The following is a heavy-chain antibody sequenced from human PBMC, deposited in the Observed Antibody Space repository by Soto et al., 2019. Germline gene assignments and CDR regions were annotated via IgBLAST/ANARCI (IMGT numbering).Heavy chain of an antibody. CDR3: ARVYDYGDYAYFDY. Sequence: QVQLQQWGAGLLKPSETLSLTCAVYGGSFSGYYWSWIRQPPGKGLEWIGEINHSGSTNYNPSLKSRVTISVDTSKNQFSLKLSSVTAADTAVDYCARVYDYGDYAYFDYWGQGTLVTVSS. CDR2: INHSGST. CDR1: GGSFSGYY. V-gene: IGHV4-34*01. D-gene: IGHD4-17*01. J-gene: IGHJ4*02.